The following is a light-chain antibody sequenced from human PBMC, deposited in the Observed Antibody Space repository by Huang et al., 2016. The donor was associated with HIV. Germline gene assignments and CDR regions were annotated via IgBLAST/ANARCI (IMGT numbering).Light chain of an antibody. Sequence: EIVLTQSPGTLSLSPGERATLSCRASQSVSSNYLAWYQQKPGQAPRLLIYAASNRATGIPDRFRGSGSGTDFTRTITRLEPEDFAVYSCQQYGASPYTFGQGTKLEIK. CDR1: QSVSSNY. CDR2: AAS. V-gene: IGKV3-20*01. CDR3: QQYGASPYT. J-gene: IGKJ2*01.